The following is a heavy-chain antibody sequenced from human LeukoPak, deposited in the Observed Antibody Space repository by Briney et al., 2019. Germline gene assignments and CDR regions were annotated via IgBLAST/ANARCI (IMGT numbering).Heavy chain of an antibody. CDR3: AKVDGLTDAFDI. Sequence: GGSLRLSCAASGFTFDDYAMHWVRQAPGKGVEWVSGISWNSGSIGYADSVKGRFTISRDNAKNSLYLQMNSLRAEDTALYYCAKVDGLTDAFDIWGQGTMVTVSS. CDR1: GFTFDDYA. CDR2: ISWNSGSI. D-gene: IGHD5-24*01. V-gene: IGHV3-9*01. J-gene: IGHJ3*02.